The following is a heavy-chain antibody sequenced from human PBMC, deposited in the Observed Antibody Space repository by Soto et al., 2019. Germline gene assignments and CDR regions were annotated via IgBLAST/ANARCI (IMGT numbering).Heavy chain of an antibody. CDR3: ARGGSTDFYGLLDL. D-gene: IGHD3-16*01. CDR2: VKGDGSST. V-gene: IGHV3-74*01. Sequence: EVQLVESGGASVQPGGSLRLSCAASGFSLSKYWMHWVRQAPGKGLEWVSRVKGDGSSTTYADSVSGRFIISRDNAKNTVFLKMSSLRADETARYYCARGGSTDFYGLLDLWGQGTQVIVSS. CDR1: GFSLSKYW. J-gene: IGHJ5*02.